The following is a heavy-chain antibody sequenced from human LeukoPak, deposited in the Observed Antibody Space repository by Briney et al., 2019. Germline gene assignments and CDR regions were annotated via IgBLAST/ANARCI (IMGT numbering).Heavy chain of an antibody. CDR1: GDSINSLDL. D-gene: IGHD3-22*01. CDR3: AGLVGRYSSGLYYYYFDY. J-gene: IGHJ4*02. V-gene: IGHV4-4*02. Sequence: SGTLSLTCTVSGDSINSLDLWSWVRQPPGKGLEWIGEMYLSGTTHSNPSVESRVTISIDKSKNQFFLNLSSVTAADTAVYYCAGLVGRYSSGLYYYYFDYWGQGTLVTVSS. CDR2: MYLSGTT.